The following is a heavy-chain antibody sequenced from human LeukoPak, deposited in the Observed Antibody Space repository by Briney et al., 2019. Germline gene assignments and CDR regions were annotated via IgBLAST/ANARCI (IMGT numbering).Heavy chain of an antibody. CDR2: IYHSGST. Sequence: SETLSLTCAVSGGSISSGGYSWSWIRQPPGKGLEWIGYIYHSGSTYYNPSLKSRVTISVDRSKNQFSLKLSSVPAADTAVYYCAGTSEGYCSSTSCYRRGDAFDIWGQGTMVTVSS. V-gene: IGHV4-30-2*01. D-gene: IGHD2-2*01. CDR1: GGSISSGGYS. J-gene: IGHJ3*02. CDR3: AGTSEGYCSSTSCYRRGDAFDI.